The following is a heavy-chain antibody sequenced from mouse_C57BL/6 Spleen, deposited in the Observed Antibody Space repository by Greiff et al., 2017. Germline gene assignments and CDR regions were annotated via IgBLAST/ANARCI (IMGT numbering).Heavy chain of an antibody. CDR3: ARSGPDGNYFDY. CDR2: IYPGGGYT. CDR1: GYTFTNYW. Sequence: QVQLQQSGAELVRPGTSVKMSCKASGYTFTNYWIGWAKQRPGHGLEWIGDIYPGGGYTNYNEKFKGKATLTADKSSSTAYMQFSSLTAEDSAIYYCARSGPDGNYFDYWGQGTTLTVSS. D-gene: IGHD2-3*01. J-gene: IGHJ2*01. V-gene: IGHV1-63*01.